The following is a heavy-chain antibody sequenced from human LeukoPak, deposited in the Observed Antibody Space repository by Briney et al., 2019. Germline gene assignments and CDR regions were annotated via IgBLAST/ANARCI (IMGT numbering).Heavy chain of an antibody. V-gene: IGHV3-66*01. CDR3: ARNQDYGGFDF. CDR2: IYSGGGT. J-gene: IGHJ4*02. Sequence: GGSLRLSCAASGFTVSSNYMSWVRQAPWKELEWVSVIYSGGGTYYADSVKGRFTVSRDNSKNTLYLQMNSLRVDDTAMYYCARNQDYGGFDFWGQGTLVTVSS. CDR1: GFTVSSNY. D-gene: IGHD4-23*01.